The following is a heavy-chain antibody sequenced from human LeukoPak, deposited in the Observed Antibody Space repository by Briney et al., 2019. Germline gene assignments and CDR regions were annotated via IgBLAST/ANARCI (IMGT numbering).Heavy chain of an antibody. Sequence: GRSLRLSCAASGFTFSSYAMHWVRQAPGKGLEWVANIKQDGSEKYYVDSVKGRFTISRDNAKNSLYLQMNSLRAEDTAVYYCARALGGAPSDYWGQGTLVTVSS. V-gene: IGHV3-7*01. CDR1: GFTFSSYA. CDR3: ARALGGAPSDY. D-gene: IGHD6-25*01. J-gene: IGHJ4*02. CDR2: IKQDGSEK.